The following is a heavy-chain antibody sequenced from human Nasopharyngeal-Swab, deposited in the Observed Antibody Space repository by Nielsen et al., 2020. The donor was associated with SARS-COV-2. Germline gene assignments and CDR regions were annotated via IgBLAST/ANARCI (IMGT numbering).Heavy chain of an antibody. J-gene: IGHJ4*02. CDR1: GFIFSNHW. D-gene: IGHD3-3*01. V-gene: IGHV3-74*01. Sequence: GGSLRLSCAASGFIFSNHWIHWVRQAPGKGLVWVSRINSNGVVTGCADSVKGRFTVSRGNAKNTLYLQMSNVTVEDTGVYYCAREYGSGYSSNFDSWGQGTLVTVSS. CDR2: INSNGVVT. CDR3: AREYGSGYSSNFDS.